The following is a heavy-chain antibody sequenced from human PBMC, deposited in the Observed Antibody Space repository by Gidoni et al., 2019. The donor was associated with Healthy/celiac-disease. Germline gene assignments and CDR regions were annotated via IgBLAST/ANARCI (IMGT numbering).Heavy chain of an antibody. CDR3: AKDPSGSYMVRGVLRTYYFDY. CDR2: ISGSGGST. V-gene: IGHV3-23*01. Sequence: EVQLLESGGGLVQPGGSLRLSCAASGFTFSSYAMSWVRQAPGKGLEWVSAISGSGGSTYYADSVKGRFTISRDNSKNTLYLQMNSLRAEDTAVYYCAKDPSGSYMVRGVLRTYYFDYWGQGTLVTVSS. J-gene: IGHJ4*02. CDR1: GFTFSSYA. D-gene: IGHD3-10*01.